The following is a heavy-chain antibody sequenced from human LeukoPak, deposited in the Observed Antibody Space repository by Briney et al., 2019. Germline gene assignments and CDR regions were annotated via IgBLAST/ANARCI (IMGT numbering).Heavy chain of an antibody. D-gene: IGHD2-2*01. CDR3: ARRRISKEFDF. CDR2: IHPGHADT. J-gene: IGHJ4*02. Sequence: GESLKISCKGYGYSFTSYWIGWVRQMPGKGLEWMGIIHPGHADTRYSPSFQGQVTVSVDTSLNTAYVQWGSQQTSHTAMYYCARRRISKEFDFWGQGTLVTVSS. CDR1: GYSFTSYW. V-gene: IGHV5-51*01.